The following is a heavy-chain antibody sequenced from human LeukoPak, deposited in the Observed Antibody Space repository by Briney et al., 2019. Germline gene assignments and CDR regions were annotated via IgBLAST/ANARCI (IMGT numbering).Heavy chain of an antibody. V-gene: IGHV3-23*01. CDR2: ISTGGSST. CDR3: AKDQSWLANDY. CDR1: GXTFSSYA. Sequence: QPGGSLRLSFAASGXTFSSYAMSWVRQAPGKGLEWVSGISTGGSSTYFADSVKGPFTISRDNSKNTLYLQMNSLRAEDTAVYYCAKDQSWLANDYWGQGTLVTVSS. D-gene: IGHD6-19*01. J-gene: IGHJ4*02.